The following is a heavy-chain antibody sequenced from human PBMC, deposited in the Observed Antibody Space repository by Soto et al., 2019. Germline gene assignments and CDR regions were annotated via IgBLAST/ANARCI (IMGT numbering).Heavy chain of an antibody. J-gene: IGHJ5*02. CDR2: VNPISGDT. Sequence: QIQLVQSGAAVKKPGASVKVSCRASGYTFTGYYLHWVRQAPGQGLEWMGWVNPISGDTNYAQKFQDRVIMTRDRSITTVHMELSRLRSDDTAVYYCAREEGFRITMDRGRWFDPWGQGTLVTVSS. V-gene: IGHV1-2*02. CDR3: AREEGFRITMDRGRWFDP. D-gene: IGHD3-10*01. CDR1: GYTFTGYY.